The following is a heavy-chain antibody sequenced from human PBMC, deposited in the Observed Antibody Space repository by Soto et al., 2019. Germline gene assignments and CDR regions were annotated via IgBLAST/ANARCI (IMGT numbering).Heavy chain of an antibody. CDR1: GGSISSSSYY. J-gene: IGHJ4*02. CDR3: ASRPYYYDSSGTEGVDY. CDR2: IYYSGST. D-gene: IGHD3-22*01. Sequence: ETLSLTCTVSGGSISSSSYYWGWIRQPPGKGLEWIGSIYYSGSTYYNPSLKSRVTISVDTSKNQFSLKLSSVTAADTAVYYCASRPYYYDSSGTEGVDYWGQGTLVTVSS. V-gene: IGHV4-39*01.